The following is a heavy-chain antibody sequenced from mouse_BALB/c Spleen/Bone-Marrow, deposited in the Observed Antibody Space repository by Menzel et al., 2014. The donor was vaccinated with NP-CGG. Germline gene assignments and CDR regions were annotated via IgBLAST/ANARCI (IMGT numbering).Heavy chain of an antibody. CDR1: GFSLTSYG. Sequence: VKLVESGPGLVQPSQSLSITCPVSGFSLTSYGVHWVRQSPGKGLEWLGVIWSGGSTDYNAAFISRLSISKDNSKSQVFFKMNSLQANDTAIYYCARTGITTGDAMDYWGQGTSVTVSS. D-gene: IGHD2-4*01. V-gene: IGHV2-2*02. CDR3: ARTGITTGDAMDY. J-gene: IGHJ4*01. CDR2: IWSGGST.